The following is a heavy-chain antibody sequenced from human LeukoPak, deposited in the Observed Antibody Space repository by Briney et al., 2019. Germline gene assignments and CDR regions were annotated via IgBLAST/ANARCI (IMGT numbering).Heavy chain of an antibody. CDR2: ISYDGSNQ. J-gene: IGHJ4*02. CDR3: ARGVWSQDDY. V-gene: IGHV3-30*04. Sequence: GGSLRLSCAASGFNFGAYAMHWVRQSPGKGLDWVALISYDGSNQWYADSVKGRFTVSRDSSKNTLYLQMNSLRVEDTTVYYCARGVWSQDDYWGQGTLVTVSS. D-gene: IGHD2-8*01. CDR1: GFNFGAYA.